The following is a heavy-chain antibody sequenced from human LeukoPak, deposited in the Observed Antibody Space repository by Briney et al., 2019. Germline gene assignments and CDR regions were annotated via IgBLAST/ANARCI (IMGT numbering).Heavy chain of an antibody. D-gene: IGHD3-9*01. V-gene: IGHV1-69*13. CDR1: GGTFSSYA. CDR3: ARATNLRYFDWLLNNWFDP. Sequence: ASVKVSCKASGGTFSSYAISWVRQAPGQGLEWMGGIIPIFGTANYAQTFQGRVTITADESTSTAYMELSSLRSEDTAVYYCARATNLRYFDWLLNNWFDPWGQGTLVTVSS. CDR2: IIPIFGTA. J-gene: IGHJ5*02.